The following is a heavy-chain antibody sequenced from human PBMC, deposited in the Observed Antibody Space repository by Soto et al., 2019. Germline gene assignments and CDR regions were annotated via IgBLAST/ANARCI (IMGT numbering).Heavy chain of an antibody. J-gene: IGHJ5*01. Sequence: SETLPLTCTVSGGSFRNYYWDWVRQPTGKGLEWIGHFYYSGNTKYDPSLESRLTMSVDTSKNQFSLKVASVTAADPAVYYCPSLPPRSSDVTANWFDSWGQGILVTVSS. D-gene: IGHD3-10*01. CDR2: FYYSGNT. CDR1: GGSFRNYY. V-gene: IGHV4-59*08. CDR3: PSLPPRSSDVTANWFDS.